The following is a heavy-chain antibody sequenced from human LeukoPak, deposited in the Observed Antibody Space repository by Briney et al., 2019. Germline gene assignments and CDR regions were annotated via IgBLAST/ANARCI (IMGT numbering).Heavy chain of an antibody. J-gene: IGHJ5*02. CDR3: ARDRYCSGGSCYSSFRFDP. Sequence: PGGSLRLSCAASGFTFSSYEMNWVRQAPGKGLEWVSYISSSGSTIYYADSVKGRFTISRDNAKNSLYLQMNSLRAEDTAVYYCARDRYCSGGSCYSSFRFDPWGQGTLVTVSS. D-gene: IGHD2-15*01. CDR1: GFTFSSYE. V-gene: IGHV3-48*03. CDR2: ISSSGSTI.